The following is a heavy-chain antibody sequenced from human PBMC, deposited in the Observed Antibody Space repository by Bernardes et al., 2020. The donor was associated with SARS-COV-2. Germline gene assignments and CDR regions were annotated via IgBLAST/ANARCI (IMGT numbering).Heavy chain of an antibody. V-gene: IGHV3-30*02. Sequence: GGSLRLSCAASGFTFGSYGMTWVRQAPGKGLEWVAFIRFDGTNTYYADSVKGRFTISRDNSKNTLYLQMNSLRTEDTAVYYCAKELIGNYDDYWSQGALVTVSS. CDR3: AKELIGNYDDY. D-gene: IGHD3-16*02. CDR2: IRFDGTNT. CDR1: GFTFGSYG. J-gene: IGHJ4*02.